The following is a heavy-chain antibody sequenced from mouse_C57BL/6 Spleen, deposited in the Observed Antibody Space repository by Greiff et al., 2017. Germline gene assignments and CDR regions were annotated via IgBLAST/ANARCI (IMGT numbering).Heavy chain of an antibody. CDR3: ARDDGYSWYFDV. D-gene: IGHD2-3*01. CDR2: ISYSGST. Sequence: EVQLQESGPGMVKPSQSLSLTCTVTGYSITSGYDWHWIRHFPGNKLEWMGYISYSGSTNYNPSLKSRISITHDTSKNHFFLKLNSVTTEDTATYYCARDDGYSWYFDVWGTGTTVTVSS. V-gene: IGHV3-1*01. CDR1: GYSITSGYD. J-gene: IGHJ1*03.